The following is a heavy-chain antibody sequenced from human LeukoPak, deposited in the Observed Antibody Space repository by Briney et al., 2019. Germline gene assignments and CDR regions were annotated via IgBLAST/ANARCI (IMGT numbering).Heavy chain of an antibody. CDR2: INTNTRNP. D-gene: IGHD3-22*01. CDR3: ARGGFESRWACDI. Sequence: ASVKVSCKASGYTFTRYAMNWVRQAPGQGLEWMGWINTNTRNPTYAQDFTGQVVFSLDTYVSTAYLQISNLKAEDTAVYYCARGGFESRWACDIWGQGTMVTVSS. CDR1: GYTFTRYA. V-gene: IGHV7-4-1*02. J-gene: IGHJ3*02.